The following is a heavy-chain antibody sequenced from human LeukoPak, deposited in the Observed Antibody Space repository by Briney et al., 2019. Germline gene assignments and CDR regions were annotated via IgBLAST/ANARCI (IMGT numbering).Heavy chain of an antibody. CDR2: ISSSSSTI. J-gene: IGHJ3*02. V-gene: IGHV3-48*04. D-gene: IGHD6-19*01. CDR1: GFTFSSYS. CDR3: AREDEEGDRSSSGWSLSDAFDI. Sequence: GGSLRLSCAASGFTFSSYSMNWVRQAPGKGREWVAYISSSSSTIYYADSAKGPFTISRDNAKNSLYLQMNSLRAEDTAVYYCAREDEEGDRSSSGWSLSDAFDIWGHGTMVTVSS.